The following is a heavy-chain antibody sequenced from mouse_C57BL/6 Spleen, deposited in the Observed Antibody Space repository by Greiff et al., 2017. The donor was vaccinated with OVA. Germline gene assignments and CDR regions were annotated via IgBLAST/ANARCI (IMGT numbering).Heavy chain of an antibody. CDR2: IRSKSNNYAT. J-gene: IGHJ4*01. V-gene: IGHV10-1*01. Sequence: DVMLVESGGGLVQPKGSLKLSCAASGFSFNTYAMNWVRQAPGTGLEWVARIRSKSNNYATYYADSVKDRFTISRDDSESMLYLQMNNLKTEDTAMYYCVRHSDYYAMDYWGQGTSVTVSS. CDR3: VRHSDYYAMDY. CDR1: GFSFNTYA.